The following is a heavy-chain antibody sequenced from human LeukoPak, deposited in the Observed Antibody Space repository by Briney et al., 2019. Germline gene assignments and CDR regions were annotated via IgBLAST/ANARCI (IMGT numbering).Heavy chain of an antibody. CDR1: GFTFDDCA. Sequence: PGGSLRLSCAASGFTFDDCAMHWVRQAPGKGLEWVSGISWNSGSIGYADSVKGRFTISRDNAKNSLYLQMNSLRAEDTALYYCAKAITSGYDPLFDYWGQGTLVTVSS. D-gene: IGHD5-12*01. CDR2: ISWNSGSI. V-gene: IGHV3-9*01. CDR3: AKAITSGYDPLFDY. J-gene: IGHJ4*02.